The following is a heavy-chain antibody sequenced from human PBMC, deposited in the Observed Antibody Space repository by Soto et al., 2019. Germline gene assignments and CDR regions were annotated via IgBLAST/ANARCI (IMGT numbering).Heavy chain of an antibody. CDR2: ISGSGGST. CDR3: AKDLGYCSSTSCYGGGFDY. D-gene: IGHD2-2*01. J-gene: IGHJ4*02. CDR1: GFTFSSYA. V-gene: IGHV3-23*01. Sequence: EVQLLESGGGLVQPGGSLRLSCAASGFTFSSYAMSWVRQAPGKGLEWVSAISGSGGSTYYADSVKGRFTISRDNSKNTLYLQMNSLRAEATAVYYCAKDLGYCSSTSCYGGGFDYWGQGTLVTVSS.